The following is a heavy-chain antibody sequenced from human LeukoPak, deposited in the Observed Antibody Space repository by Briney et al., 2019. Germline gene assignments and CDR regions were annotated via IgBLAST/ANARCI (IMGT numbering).Heavy chain of an antibody. D-gene: IGHD6-19*01. CDR2: IKQDGSEK. J-gene: IGHJ4*02. CDR3: ARVAGYASIAVAVLDY. CDR1: GFTFSSYW. Sequence: GGSLRLSCAASGFTFSSYWMSWVRQAPGKGLEWVANIKQDGSEKYYVDSVKGRFTISRDNAKNSLYLQMNSLRAEDTAVYYCARVAGYASIAVAVLDYWGQGTLVTVPS. V-gene: IGHV3-7*01.